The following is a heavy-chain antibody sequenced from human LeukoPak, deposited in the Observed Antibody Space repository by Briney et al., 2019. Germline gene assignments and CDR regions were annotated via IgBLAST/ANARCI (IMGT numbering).Heavy chain of an antibody. V-gene: IGHV3-23*01. D-gene: IGHD5-18*01. CDR2: ISGSGGST. Sequence: PGGSLRLSCAASGFTFSSYAMSWVRQAPGKGLEWVSTISGSGGSTYFADSVKGRFTISRDNSKNTLYLQMNSLRAEDTAVYYCAKVSGYSYGFDYWGQGTLVTVSS. CDR3: AKVSGYSYGFDY. J-gene: IGHJ4*02. CDR1: GFTFSSYA.